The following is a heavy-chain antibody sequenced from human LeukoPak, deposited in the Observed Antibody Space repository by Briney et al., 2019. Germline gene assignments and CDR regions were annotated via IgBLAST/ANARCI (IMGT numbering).Heavy chain of an antibody. D-gene: IGHD5-18*01. Sequence: GASVKVSCKASGYTFTSYDINWVRQATGQGLEWMGWMNPNSGNTGYAQKFQGRVTMTRDTSISTAYMELSRLRSDDTAVYYCARDWDVDTAMAYFDYWGQGTLVTVSS. CDR1: GYTFTSYD. V-gene: IGHV1-8*01. CDR2: MNPNSGNT. J-gene: IGHJ4*02. CDR3: ARDWDVDTAMAYFDY.